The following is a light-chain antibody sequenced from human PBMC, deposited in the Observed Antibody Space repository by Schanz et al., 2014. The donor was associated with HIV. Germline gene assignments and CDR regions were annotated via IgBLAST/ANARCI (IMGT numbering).Light chain of an antibody. CDR3: QQYGTSLPTT. CDR1: QYVSGSY. CDR2: DAS. Sequence: EIVMTQSPATLSVSPGERATLSCGASQYVSGSYVAWYQQKPGLAPRLLIYDASTRAAGTPDRFSGSGSGSAFTLIISRLEPADIAVYYCQQYGTSLPTTFGRGTKLEIK. V-gene: IGKV3D-20*01. J-gene: IGKJ2*01.